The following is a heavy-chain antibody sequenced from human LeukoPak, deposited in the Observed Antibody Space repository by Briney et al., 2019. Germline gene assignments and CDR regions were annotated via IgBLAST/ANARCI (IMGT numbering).Heavy chain of an antibody. J-gene: IGHJ4*02. CDR3: ARGGYCSSTSCPLIDY. Sequence: ASVTVSFKASGYTFTIYGISWVRQAPGQGLEWMGWISAYNGNTNYAQKLQGRVTMTTDTSTSTANMELRGLRSNDTAVYYCARGGYCSSTSCPLIDYWGQGTLVTVSS. CDR2: ISAYNGNT. CDR1: GYTFTIYG. D-gene: IGHD2-2*01. V-gene: IGHV1-18*01.